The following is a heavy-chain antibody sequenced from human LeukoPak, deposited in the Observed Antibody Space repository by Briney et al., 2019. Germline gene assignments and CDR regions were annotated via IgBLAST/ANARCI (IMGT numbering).Heavy chain of an antibody. CDR2: IGGSGGST. D-gene: IGHD3-22*01. CDR1: GFTFSSYA. Sequence: GGSLRLSCAASGFTFSSYAMSWVRQAPGKGLEWVSAIGGSGGSTYYADSVKGRFTISRDNSKNTLYLQMNSLRAEDTAVYYCAKHGVNFDSSGYYDYWGQGTLVTVSS. V-gene: IGHV3-23*01. J-gene: IGHJ4*02. CDR3: AKHGVNFDSSGYYDY.